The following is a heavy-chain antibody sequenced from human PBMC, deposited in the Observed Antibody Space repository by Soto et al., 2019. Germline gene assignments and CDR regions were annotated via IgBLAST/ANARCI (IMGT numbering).Heavy chain of an antibody. V-gene: IGHV1-69*18. D-gene: IGHD3-10*01. CDR1: GGNFTSYV. J-gene: IGHJ5*02. CDR3: ARDVPQGYSYGFQLFDP. CDR2: IIPIYGTA. Sequence: QVQLVQSGAEVKKPGSSVKVSCKASGGNFTSYVISWVRQAPGQGLEWMGNIIPIYGTANYLQKFRGRVTITAVESTSTVFMELSRLKSEDTAVYYCARDVPQGYSYGFQLFDPWGQGTLVTVSS.